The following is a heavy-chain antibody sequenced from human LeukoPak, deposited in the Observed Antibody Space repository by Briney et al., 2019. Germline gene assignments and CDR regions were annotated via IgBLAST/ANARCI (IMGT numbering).Heavy chain of an antibody. J-gene: IGHJ5*02. CDR3: ARGPSILLWFGELSWFDP. Sequence: SEPLSLTCTVSGGSISSYYWSWIRQPPGKGLEWIGYIYYSGSTNYNPSLKSRVTISVDTSKNQFSLKLSSVTAADTAVYYCARGPSILLWFGELSWFDPWGQGTLVTVSS. CDR1: GGSISSYY. CDR2: IYYSGST. V-gene: IGHV4-59*01. D-gene: IGHD3-10*01.